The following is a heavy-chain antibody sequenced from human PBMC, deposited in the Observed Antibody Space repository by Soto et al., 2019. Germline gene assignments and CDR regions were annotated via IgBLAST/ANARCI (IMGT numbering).Heavy chain of an antibody. D-gene: IGHD3-22*01. Sequence: QVQLVQSGPEVKKPGSSVKVSCKASGGSFSTYAISWVRQAPGQGLEWMGGIIPFFGPANYAQKFQGRVTITADESTNTAYMELSGLRSGDTAVYYCARDDSNDSSGSGTINGMDVWGQGTTVTVSS. CDR1: GGSFSTYA. V-gene: IGHV1-69*01. J-gene: IGHJ6*02. CDR2: IIPFFGPA. CDR3: ARDDSNDSSGSGTINGMDV.